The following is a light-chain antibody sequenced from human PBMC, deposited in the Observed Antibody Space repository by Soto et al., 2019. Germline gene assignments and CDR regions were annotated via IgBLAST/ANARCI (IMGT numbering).Light chain of an antibody. CDR1: SSNIGSNT. CDR3: CSYTGSSVV. CDR2: SDN. Sequence: QPVLTQPPSASGTPGQRVTISCSGSSSNIGSNTVNWFQQLPGTAPKLLIYSDNQRPSGVPGRFSGSKSGTSASLAISGLQSEDEADYYCCSYTGSSVVFGGGTKLTVL. J-gene: IGLJ2*01. V-gene: IGLV1-44*01.